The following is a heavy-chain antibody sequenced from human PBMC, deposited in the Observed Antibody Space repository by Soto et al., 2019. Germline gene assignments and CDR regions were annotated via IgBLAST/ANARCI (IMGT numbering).Heavy chain of an antibody. CDR1: GYTFTGYY. D-gene: IGHD6-19*01. CDR2: INPNSGGT. J-gene: IGHJ4*02. V-gene: IGHV1-2*02. Sequence: QVPLVQSGAEVKKHGASVKVSCKASGYTFTGYYMHWVRQAPGQGLEWMGWINPNSGGTNYAQKFQGRVTMTRDTSISTAYMELSMLRSDDTAVYYCARGTSSGWYYFDYWGQGTLVTVSS. CDR3: ARGTSSGWYYFDY.